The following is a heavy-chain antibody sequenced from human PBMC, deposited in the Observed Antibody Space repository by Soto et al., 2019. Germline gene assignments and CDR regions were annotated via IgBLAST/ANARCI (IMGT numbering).Heavy chain of an antibody. J-gene: IGHJ6*02. CDR2: IYYSGNT. V-gene: IGHV4-30-4*01. CDR1: GGSTSSGYYY. CDR3: ASSSLYGMDV. Sequence: PSETLSLTYTVSGGSTSSGYYYWSWIRQPPGKGLEWIGNIYYSGNTYSNPSLTSRIIISIDTSKHQFSLKVGSVTAADTAVYYCASSSLYGMDVRGQGTTVT.